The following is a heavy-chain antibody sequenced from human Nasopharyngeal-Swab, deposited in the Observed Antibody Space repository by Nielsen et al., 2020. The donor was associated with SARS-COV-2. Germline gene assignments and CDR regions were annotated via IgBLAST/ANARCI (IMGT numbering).Heavy chain of an antibody. CDR1: GDSVSSPSAG. Sequence: SQTLSLTCAISGDSVSSPSAGWNWIRQSPSRGLEWLGSTLYRSKWSNDYAESVKSRIAVNPDTSKNQFSLQLNSVTPEDTAVYYCARGRDFSFDSWGQGTLVTASS. V-gene: IGHV6-1*01. D-gene: IGHD3-3*01. J-gene: IGHJ4*02. CDR3: ARGRDFSFDS. CDR2: TLYRSKWSN.